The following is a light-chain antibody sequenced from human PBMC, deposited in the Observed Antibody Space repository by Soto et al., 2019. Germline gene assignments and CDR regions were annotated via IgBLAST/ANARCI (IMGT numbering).Light chain of an antibody. V-gene: IGKV3-20*01. CDR3: QQYGSSWIT. CDR1: QSVSSSY. CDR2: GAS. Sequence: EIVLTQSPGTLSLSPGERATLSCMASQSVSSSYLAWYQQKPGQAPRLLIYGASSRATGIPDRFSGSGSGTDFTLTISRLEPEDFAVYYCQQYGSSWITFGQGTRLEIK. J-gene: IGKJ5*01.